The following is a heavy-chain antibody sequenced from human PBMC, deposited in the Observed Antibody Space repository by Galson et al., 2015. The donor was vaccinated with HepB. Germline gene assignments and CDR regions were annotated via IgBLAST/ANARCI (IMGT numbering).Heavy chain of an antibody. V-gene: IGHV3-21*01. CDR2: ISSSSSYI. J-gene: IGHJ5*02. CDR1: GFTFSSYS. CDR3: ARGGRGVVVPAAIHRWFDP. Sequence: SLRLSCAASGFTFSSYSMNWVRQAPGKGLEWVSSISSSSSYIYYADSVKGRFTISRDNAKNSLYLQMNSLRAEDTAVYYCARGGRGVVVPAAIHRWFDPWGQGTLVTVSS. D-gene: IGHD2-2*01.